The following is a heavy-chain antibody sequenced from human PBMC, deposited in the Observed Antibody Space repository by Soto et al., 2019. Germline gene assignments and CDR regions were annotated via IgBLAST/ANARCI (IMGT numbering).Heavy chain of an antibody. CDR2: ISSNGGST. Sequence: GGSLRLSCSASGFTFSSYAMHWVRQAPGKGLEYVSAISSNGGSTYYADSVKGRFTISRDNSKNTLYLQMSSLRAEDTAVYYCVKGSLDCSGGSCYPHEDWYFDLWGRGTLVTVSS. V-gene: IGHV3-64D*08. CDR3: VKGSLDCSGGSCYPHEDWYFDL. D-gene: IGHD2-15*01. CDR1: GFTFSSYA. J-gene: IGHJ2*01.